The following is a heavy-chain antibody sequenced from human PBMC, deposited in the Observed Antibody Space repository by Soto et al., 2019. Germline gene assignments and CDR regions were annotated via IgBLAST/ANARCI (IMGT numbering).Heavy chain of an antibody. CDR2: INPSGGST. CDR1: GYTFTSYY. CDR3: ARPSRIAEAGKEEVFDY. V-gene: IGHV1-46*03. J-gene: IGHJ4*02. Sequence: ASVKVSCKASGYTFTSYYMHWVRQAPGQGLEWMGIINPSGGSTSYAQKFQGRVTMTRDTSTSTVYMELSSLRSEDTAVYYCARPSRIAEAGKEEVFDYWGQGTLVTVSS. D-gene: IGHD6-19*01.